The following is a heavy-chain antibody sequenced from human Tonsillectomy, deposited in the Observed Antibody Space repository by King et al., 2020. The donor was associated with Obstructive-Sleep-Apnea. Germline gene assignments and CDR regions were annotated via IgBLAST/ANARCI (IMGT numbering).Heavy chain of an antibody. V-gene: IGHV3-30*02. Sequence: VQLVESGGGVVQPGGSLRLSCAASGFTFSSYSMHWVRQAPGKGLEWVAFIRHDESNKYYADAVKGRFTISRDNSKNTLYLQMNSLRAEDTALYYCAKDRQGYQVSDYWGQGTLVTASS. CDR1: GFTFSSYS. J-gene: IGHJ4*02. D-gene: IGHD2-2*01. CDR2: IRHDESNK. CDR3: AKDRQGYQVSDY.